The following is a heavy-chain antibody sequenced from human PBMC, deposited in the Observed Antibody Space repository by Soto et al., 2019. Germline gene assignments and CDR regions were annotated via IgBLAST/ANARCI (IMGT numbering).Heavy chain of an antibody. CDR3: AKFFVETGSNSGWPWSFHY. Sequence: EVQLLESGGGLVQPGRSLRLSCAASGFTFSNYAMSWVRQAPGQGLDWVSAISGSGGTTYYADSVKGRFTISRDKSKNTRFLQMNRLRAEDAAVYYCAKFFVETGSNSGWPWSFHYWGQGTLVTVSS. CDR1: GFTFSNYA. V-gene: IGHV3-23*01. CDR2: ISGSGGTT. D-gene: IGHD6-25*01. J-gene: IGHJ4*02.